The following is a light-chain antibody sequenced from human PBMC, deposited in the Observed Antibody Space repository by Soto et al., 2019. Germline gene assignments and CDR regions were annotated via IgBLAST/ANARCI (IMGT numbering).Light chain of an antibody. CDR2: GAS. J-gene: IGKJ4*01. CDR3: QQYNNWPPLT. V-gene: IGKV3-15*01. CDR1: EHVSSS. Sequence: IVLMESPGTLSLSPGERATLYCRASEHVSSSSLAWYQQKPGQAPRLLIHGASTRATGIPARFSGSGSGTEFTLTISSLQSEDFAVYYCQQYNNWPPLTFGGGTKVDI.